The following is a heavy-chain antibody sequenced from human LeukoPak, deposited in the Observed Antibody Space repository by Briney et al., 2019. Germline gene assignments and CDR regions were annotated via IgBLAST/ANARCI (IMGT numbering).Heavy chain of an antibody. Sequence: PGGSLRLSCAASGFTFSSYAMSWVRQAPGKGLEWVSTISGSGGSTYYADSVKGRFTISRDNSKNTLYLQMNSLRAEDTAVYYCAKLGRTKSMITFGGVDGPGPYWGQGTLVTVSS. CDR2: ISGSGGST. D-gene: IGHD3-16*01. CDR1: GFTFSSYA. CDR3: AKLGRTKSMITFGGVDGPGPY. V-gene: IGHV3-23*01. J-gene: IGHJ4*02.